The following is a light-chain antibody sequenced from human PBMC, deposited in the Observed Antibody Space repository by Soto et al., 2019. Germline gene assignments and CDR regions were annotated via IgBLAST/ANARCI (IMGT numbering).Light chain of an antibody. V-gene: IGLV1-40*01. CDR1: SSNIGPGYD. Sequence: QSALTQAPSISGAPGQRVTISCTGSSSNIGPGYDVHWFQQFPGTAPRLLIHGNNNRPAGVPDRFSGSESGTSASLAIAGLQAGDEAIYYCQSFDSDLSAFVFGTGTKVTVL. CDR2: GNN. J-gene: IGLJ1*01. CDR3: QSFDSDLSAFV.